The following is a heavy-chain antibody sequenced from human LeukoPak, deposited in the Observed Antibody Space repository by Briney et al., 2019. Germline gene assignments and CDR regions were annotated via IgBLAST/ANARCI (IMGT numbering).Heavy chain of an antibody. D-gene: IGHD3-22*01. V-gene: IGHV1-58*02. CDR3: ARGLPYYDSSGQPTEY. CDR1: GFTFTSSA. Sequence: TSVKVSCKASGFTFTSSAMQWVRQARGQRLEWIGWIVVGSGNTNYAQKFQERVTITRDMSISTAYMELSSLRSEDTAVYYYARGLPYYDSSGQPTEYWGQGTLVTVSS. CDR2: IVVGSGNT. J-gene: IGHJ4*02.